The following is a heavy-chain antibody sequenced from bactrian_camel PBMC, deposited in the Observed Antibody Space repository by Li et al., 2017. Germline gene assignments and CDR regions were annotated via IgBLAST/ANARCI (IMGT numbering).Heavy chain of an antibody. CDR2: IDNEGST. CDR1: EPTYSTYC. Sequence: VQLVESGGGSVQAGGSLRLSCAASEPTYSTYCMAWFRQAPGKEREVVAGIDNEGSTNYTDSVKGRFSISVDNAKNTRYLQMNILKPKDTAMYYCAADLAPVGWRPSSLSTCRYYYQGHGTQVTVS. V-gene: IGHV3S53*01. J-gene: IGHJ4*01. D-gene: IGHD3*01.